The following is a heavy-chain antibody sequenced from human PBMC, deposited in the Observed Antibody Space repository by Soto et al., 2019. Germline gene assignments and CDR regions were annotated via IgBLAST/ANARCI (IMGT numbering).Heavy chain of an antibody. CDR2: INPNSGGA. J-gene: IGHJ4*02. CDR3: ARSSTYNFDSSGYYDY. CDR1: GYTFTGHY. V-gene: IGHV1-2*02. Sequence: SVKVSCKASGYTFTGHYMHWVRQAPGQGLEWMGWINPNSGGANYAQSFQGRVTLTRDASINTAYMDLTRLTSGDAAVYYCARSSTYNFDSSGYYDYWGQGTLVTFSS. D-gene: IGHD3-22*01.